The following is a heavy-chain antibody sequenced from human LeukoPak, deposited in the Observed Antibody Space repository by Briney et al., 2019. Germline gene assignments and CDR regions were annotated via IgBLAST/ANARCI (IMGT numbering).Heavy chain of an antibody. J-gene: IGHJ5*02. V-gene: IGHV1-18*01. D-gene: IGHD2-2*01. Sequence: GASVKVSCKASGYTFTSYGISWVRQAPGQGLEWMGWISAYNGNTNYAQKLQGRVTMTTDTSTSTAYMELRSLRSDDTAVYYCGRGGTPEFCGITSSNPGEKRGWYWFAPGGREPLVAASS. CDR3: GRGGTPEFCGITSSNPGEKRGWYWFAP. CDR2: ISAYNGNT. CDR1: GYTFTSYG.